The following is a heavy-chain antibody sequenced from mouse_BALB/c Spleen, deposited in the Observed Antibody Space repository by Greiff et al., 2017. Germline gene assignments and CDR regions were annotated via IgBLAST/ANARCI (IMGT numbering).Heavy chain of an antibody. CDR3: ARDQDYGNYGFAY. J-gene: IGHJ3*01. CDR1: GFTFSDYG. D-gene: IGHD2-1*01. CDR2: ISNLAYSI. Sequence: DVMLVESGGGLVQPGGSRKLSCAASGFTFSDYGMAWVRQAPGKGPEWVAFISNLAYSIYYADTVTGRFTISRENAKNTLYLEMSSLRSEDTAMYYCARDQDYGNYGFAYWGQGTLVTVSA. V-gene: IGHV5-15*02.